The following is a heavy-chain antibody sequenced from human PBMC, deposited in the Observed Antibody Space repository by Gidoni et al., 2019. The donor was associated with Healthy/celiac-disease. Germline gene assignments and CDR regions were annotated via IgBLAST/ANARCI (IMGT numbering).Heavy chain of an antibody. Sequence: VQLQLWVSGLLEPSQTLSLTCVVSGGSFSGYYWSWIRQPPGKGLEWIGEINHSVSTNYNPSLKSRVTISVDTSKNQFSLKLSYVTAADTAVYYCARGFRDFWSGYRQHLHDYWGQGTLVTVSS. J-gene: IGHJ4*02. CDR1: GGSFSGYY. D-gene: IGHD3-3*01. CDR3: ARGFRDFWSGYRQHLHDY. CDR2: INHSVST. V-gene: IGHV4-34*01.